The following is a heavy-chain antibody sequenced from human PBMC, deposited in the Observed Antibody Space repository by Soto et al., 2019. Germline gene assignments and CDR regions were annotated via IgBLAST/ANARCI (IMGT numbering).Heavy chain of an antibody. CDR2: ISYDGSNK. Sequence: GGSLRLSCVGSGFTFSVYAMSWVRQAPGKGLEWVAVISYDGSNKYYADSVKGRFTISRDNSKNTLYLQMNSLRAEDTVVYYCAKEGDGYSYFDYWGQGTLVTVSS. J-gene: IGHJ4*02. V-gene: IGHV3-30*18. CDR3: AKEGDGYSYFDY. D-gene: IGHD5-12*01. CDR1: GFTFSVYA.